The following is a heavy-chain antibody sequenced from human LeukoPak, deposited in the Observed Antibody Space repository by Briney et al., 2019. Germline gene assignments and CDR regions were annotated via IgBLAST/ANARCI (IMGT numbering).Heavy chain of an antibody. V-gene: IGHV3-21*01. Sequence: GGSLRLSCAASGFTFTTYFMNWVRQAPGKGLEWVSSISSSSSYIYYADSVKGRFTISRDNAKNSLSLQMNSLRAEDTAVYYCASQDRGGYDGPVDYWGQGTLVTVSS. D-gene: IGHD5-12*01. J-gene: IGHJ4*02. CDR3: ASQDRGGYDGPVDY. CDR1: GFTFTTYF. CDR2: ISSSSSYI.